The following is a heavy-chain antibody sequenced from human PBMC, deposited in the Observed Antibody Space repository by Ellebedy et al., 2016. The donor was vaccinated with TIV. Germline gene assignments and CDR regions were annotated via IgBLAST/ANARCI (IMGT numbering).Heavy chain of an antibody. V-gene: IGHV1-18*01. CDR2: ISVYNGNT. D-gene: IGHD3-9*01. Sequence: AASVKVSCKASGYTFTSYGISWVRQAPGQGLEWLGWISVYNGNTNYAQKLQGRVTMTTDTSTSTAYMELRSLRSDDTAVYYCARVAGRYWFDPWGQGTLVTVSS. CDR3: ARVAGRYWFDP. J-gene: IGHJ5*02. CDR1: GYTFTSYG.